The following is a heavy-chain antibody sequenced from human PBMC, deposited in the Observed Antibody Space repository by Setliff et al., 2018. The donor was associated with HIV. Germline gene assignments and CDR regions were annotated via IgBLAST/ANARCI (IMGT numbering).Heavy chain of an antibody. D-gene: IGHD5-12*01. CDR3: VGGFYAGY. Sequence: GGSLRLSCAASGFTFSDYWINWARQAPGKGLEWVANINQDGSVEGYVDSVKGRFTISRDNAKSSLYLHINSLRAEDMAVYYCVGGFYAGYWGQGTLVTV. V-gene: IGHV3-7*01. J-gene: IGHJ4*02. CDR1: GFTFSDYW. CDR2: INQDGSVE.